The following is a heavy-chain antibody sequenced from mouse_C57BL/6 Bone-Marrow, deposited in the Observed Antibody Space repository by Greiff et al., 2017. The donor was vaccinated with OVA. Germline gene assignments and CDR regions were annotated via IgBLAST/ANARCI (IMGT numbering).Heavy chain of an antibody. CDR2: IHPNSGST. J-gene: IGHJ2*01. CDR3: AIARQLMQYYFDY. V-gene: IGHV1-64*01. Sequence: QVQLQQPGAELVKPGASVKLSCKASGYTFTSYWMHWVKQRPGQGLEWIGMIHPNSGSTNYNEKFKSKATLTVDKSSSTAYMQLSNLTSEDSAVYYCAIARQLMQYYFDYWGQGTTLTVSS. CDR1: GYTFTSYW. D-gene: IGHD3-2*02.